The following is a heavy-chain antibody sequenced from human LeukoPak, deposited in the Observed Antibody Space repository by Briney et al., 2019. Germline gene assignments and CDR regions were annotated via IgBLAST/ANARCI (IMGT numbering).Heavy chain of an antibody. CDR1: GGSISSSNW. J-gene: IGHJ5*02. Sequence: PSETLSLTCAASGGSISSSNWWSWVRQPPGKGLEWIGEIYHSGSTNYNPSLKSRVTISVDKSKNQFSLKLSSVTAADTAVYYCAGWLVRGANWFDPWGQGTLVTVSS. CDR2: IYHSGST. CDR3: AGWLVRGANWFDP. D-gene: IGHD6-19*01. V-gene: IGHV4-4*02.